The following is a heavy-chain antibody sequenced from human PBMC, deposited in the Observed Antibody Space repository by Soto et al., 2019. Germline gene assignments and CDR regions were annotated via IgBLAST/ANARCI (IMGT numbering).Heavy chain of an antibody. D-gene: IGHD2-8*01. CDR1: GGSISSYY. CDR2: IYYSGST. V-gene: IGHV4-59*01. Sequence: SETLSLTCTVSGGSISSYYWSWIRQPPGKGLEWIGYIYYSGSTNYNPSLKSRVTISVDTSKNQFSLKLSSVTAADTAVYYCARVRCTNGVCHPHYYYYYYMDVWGKGTTVTVSS. CDR3: ARVRCTNGVCHPHYYYYYYMDV. J-gene: IGHJ6*03.